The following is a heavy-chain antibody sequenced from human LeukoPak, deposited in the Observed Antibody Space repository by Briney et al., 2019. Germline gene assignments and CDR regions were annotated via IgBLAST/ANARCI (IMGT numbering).Heavy chain of an antibody. CDR1: GFTFSSYS. Sequence: GGSLRLSCAASGFTFSSYSMNWIRQAPGKGLEWVSSISSSTSYIYYADSVKGRFTISKDNAKNSLYLQMNSLRAEDTAVYYCARAGGSTVSHSDYWGQGALVTVSS. J-gene: IGHJ4*02. CDR3: ARAGGSTVSHSDY. D-gene: IGHD4-17*01. V-gene: IGHV3-21*01. CDR2: ISSSTSYI.